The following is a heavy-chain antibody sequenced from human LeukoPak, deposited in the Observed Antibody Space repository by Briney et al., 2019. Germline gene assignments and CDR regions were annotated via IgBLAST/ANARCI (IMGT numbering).Heavy chain of an antibody. V-gene: IGHV1-69*04. CDR1: GGTFSSYA. CDR3: AREGRPGVDY. J-gene: IGHJ4*02. CDR2: IIPILGIA. D-gene: IGHD7-27*01. Sequence: SVKVSCKASGGTFSSYAISWVRQAPGQGLEWMGRIIPILGIANYAQKFQGRVTITADKSASTAYMELSSLRSEDTAVYYCAREGRPGVDYWGQGTLVTVSS.